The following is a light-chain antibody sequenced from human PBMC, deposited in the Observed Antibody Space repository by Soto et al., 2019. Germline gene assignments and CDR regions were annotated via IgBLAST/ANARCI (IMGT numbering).Light chain of an antibody. CDR3: QQYNDWPRT. CDR2: GAS. J-gene: IGKJ1*01. Sequence: DIVMTQSPATLSVSPGERVTLSCRASQSVSSKLAWYQQKPGQGPRILLYGASTRATGIPARFSGSGSGTEFTLTIGSLQSEDFAVYYCQQYNDWPRTFGQGTKVDIK. V-gene: IGKV3D-15*01. CDR1: QSVSSK.